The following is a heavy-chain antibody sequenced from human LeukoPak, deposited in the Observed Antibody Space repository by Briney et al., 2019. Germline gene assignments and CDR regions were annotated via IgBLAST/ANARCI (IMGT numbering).Heavy chain of an antibody. V-gene: IGHV1-46*01. D-gene: IGHD2-2*01. Sequence: ASVKVSCKASGYSFISYYVHWVRQAPGQGLEWVGIINPRTGSTTYAQKFQGRVTMTRDTSTSTVYMELSSLRSEDTAVYYCARRVYCSSTSCSHFDYWGQGTLVTVSS. J-gene: IGHJ4*02. CDR2: INPRTGST. CDR3: ARRVYCSSTSCSHFDY. CDR1: GYSFISYY.